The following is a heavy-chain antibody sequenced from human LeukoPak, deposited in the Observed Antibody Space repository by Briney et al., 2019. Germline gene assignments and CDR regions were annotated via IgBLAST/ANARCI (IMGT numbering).Heavy chain of an antibody. CDR1: GFTFSSYS. Sequence: GGSKRLSCAASGFTFSSYSMNWIRQAPGKGLEWVSYISSLSGTIYYADSVKGRFIISRDNAKSSLFLQMNSLRAEDTSVYYCVRDQGGAVSYWGQGTLVTVSS. D-gene: IGHD3-16*01. CDR2: ISSLSGTI. CDR3: VRDQGGAVSY. V-gene: IGHV3-48*01. J-gene: IGHJ4*02.